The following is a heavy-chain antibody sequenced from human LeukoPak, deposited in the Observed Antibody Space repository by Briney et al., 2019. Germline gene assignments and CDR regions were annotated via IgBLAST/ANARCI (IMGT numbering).Heavy chain of an antibody. CDR1: GFSLTYYD. V-gene: IGHV3-33*01. D-gene: IGHD5-24*01. CDR2: LWSDGSAK. J-gene: IGHJ4*03. Sequence: PGGSLRLSRAAPGFSLTYYDMVWVRQAPGKGLEWVAVLWSDGSAKYYADFVRGRFAVSRDKSNNTLYLEMNGLRAEDTAAYYCARNRDGYSDYWGQGTQVSVSS. CDR3: ARNRDGYSDY.